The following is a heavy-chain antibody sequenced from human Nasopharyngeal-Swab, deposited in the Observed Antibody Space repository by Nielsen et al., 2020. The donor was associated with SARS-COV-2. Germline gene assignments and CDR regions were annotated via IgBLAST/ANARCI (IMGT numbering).Heavy chain of an antibody. CDR3: AVHSGYDLYYYYYMDV. CDR2: IDGTGDSS. D-gene: IGHD5-12*01. J-gene: IGHJ6*03. CDR1: AFTFSNFA. V-gene: IGHV3-23*01. Sequence: GGSLRLSCAASAFTFSNFAMSWVRQAPGKALEWFSVIDGTGDSSYYADSMKGRFTISRDNSKNTLYLQMNSLRAEDTAVYYCAVHSGYDLYYYYYMDVWGKGTTVTVSS.